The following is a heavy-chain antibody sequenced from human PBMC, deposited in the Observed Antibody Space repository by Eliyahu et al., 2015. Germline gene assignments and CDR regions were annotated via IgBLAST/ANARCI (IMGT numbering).Heavy chain of an antibody. CDR3: ARQGTHRDTIAYYAD. Sequence: QLQLQESGPGLVKPSETLSLSCTISGVSMSATTYHWGWIRQPPGKGLEWIGSIYYSGSTYYNPSLNSRVTISVDTSKNQFSLNLISVTDADTAVYYCARQGTHRDTIAYYADWGQGTLVTVSS. V-gene: IGHV4-39*01. J-gene: IGHJ4*02. CDR1: GVSMSATTYH. CDR2: IYYSGST. D-gene: IGHD3-22*01.